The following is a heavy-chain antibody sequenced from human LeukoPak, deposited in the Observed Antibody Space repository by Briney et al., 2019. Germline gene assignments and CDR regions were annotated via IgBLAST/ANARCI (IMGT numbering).Heavy chain of an antibody. J-gene: IGHJ4*02. CDR3: ARAGSGYCSSTSCYLFDY. V-gene: IGHV1-18*01. Sequence: ASVKVSCKASGYTFTSYGISWVRQVPGQGLEWMGWISAYNGNTNYAQKLQGRVTMTTDTSTSTAYMELRNLRSDDTAVYYCARAGSGYCSSTSCYLFDYWGQGTLVTVSS. CDR2: ISAYNGNT. D-gene: IGHD2-2*01. CDR1: GYTFTSYG.